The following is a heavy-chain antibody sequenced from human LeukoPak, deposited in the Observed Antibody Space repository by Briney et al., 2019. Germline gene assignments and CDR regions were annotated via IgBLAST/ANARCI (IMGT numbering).Heavy chain of an antibody. D-gene: IGHD2-2*02. CDR1: GFTFSSYA. Sequence: QPGGSLRLSCAASGFTFSSYAMSWVSQAPGKGLEWVSAISGSGGSTYYADSVKGRFTISRDNSKNTLYLQMNSLRAEDTAVYYCAKPYCSSTSCYNHVRLDYWGQGTLVTVSS. CDR3: AKPYCSSTSCYNHVRLDY. J-gene: IGHJ4*02. V-gene: IGHV3-23*01. CDR2: ISGSGGST.